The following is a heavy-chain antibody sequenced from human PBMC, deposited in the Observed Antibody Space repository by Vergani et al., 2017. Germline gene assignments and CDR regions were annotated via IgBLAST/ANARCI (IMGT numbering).Heavy chain of an antibody. Sequence: QVQLQESGPGLVKPSETLSLICSVSGGSISSYYWSWNRQPPGKGLEWIGYISYSGSTNYNPSLKSRVTISVDTSKNQFSLKLSSVTAADTAVYYCARGIAARLYYYYYMDVWGKGTTVTVSS. CDR1: GGSISSYY. J-gene: IGHJ6*03. CDR2: ISYSGST. V-gene: IGHV4-59*12. D-gene: IGHD6-6*01. CDR3: ARGIAARLYYYYYMDV.